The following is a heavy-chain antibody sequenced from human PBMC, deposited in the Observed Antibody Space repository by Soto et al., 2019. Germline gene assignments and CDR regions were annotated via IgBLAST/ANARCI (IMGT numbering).Heavy chain of an antibody. J-gene: IGHJ4*02. Sequence: EVQLVESGGGLVQPGGSLRLSCGASGFTFSTYWMGWVRQPPGEGLEWVANINKDGSEKYYVDSVKGRFTISRDNTKESLFLYMNSLRADDTAVYYCARHGDYCLDNWGRGTLVTVSS. CDR1: GFTFSTYW. D-gene: IGHD4-17*01. CDR2: INKDGSEK. V-gene: IGHV3-7*01. CDR3: ARHGDYCLDN.